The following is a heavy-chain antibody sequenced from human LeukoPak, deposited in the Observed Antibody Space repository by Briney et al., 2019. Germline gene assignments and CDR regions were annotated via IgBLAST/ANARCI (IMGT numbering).Heavy chain of an antibody. V-gene: IGHV3-23*01. CDR1: GFTFSSHW. CDR2: ISGSGGST. CDR3: AKDLTAMDDY. J-gene: IGHJ4*02. D-gene: IGHD5-18*01. Sequence: GGSLRLSCAASGFTFSSHWMSWVRQAPGKGLEWVSAISGSGGSTYYADSVKGRFTISRDNSKNTLYLQMNSLRAEDTAVYYCAKDLTAMDDYWGQGTLVTVSS.